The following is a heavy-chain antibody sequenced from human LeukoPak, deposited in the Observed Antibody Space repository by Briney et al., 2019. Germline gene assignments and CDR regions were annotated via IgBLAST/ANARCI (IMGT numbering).Heavy chain of an antibody. J-gene: IGHJ4*02. CDR2: IGTSSEGANLA. CDR3: EDGIRDAFDY. CDR1: GFSYRDYT. D-gene: IGHD5-24*01. V-gene: IGHV3-48*02. Sequence: PGGSLSVSCATSGFSYRDYTMNGLREAPGKGLYWVSNIGTSSEGANLAFYADSVKGRVTFSRDDAKNTLYLHMHSLRDDDTVVFQAEDGIRDAFDYWGQGILVTVSS.